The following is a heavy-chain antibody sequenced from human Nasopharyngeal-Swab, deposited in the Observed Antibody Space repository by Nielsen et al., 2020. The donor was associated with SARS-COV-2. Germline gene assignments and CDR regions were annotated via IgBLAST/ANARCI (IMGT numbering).Heavy chain of an antibody. J-gene: IGHJ4*02. D-gene: IGHD3-3*01. Sequence: WIRQPPGKGLEWVSYISSSSSTIYYADSVKGRFTISRDNAKNSLYLQMNSLRAEDTAVYYCARDPPADFWSGYYLDYWGQGTLVTSPQ. V-gene: IGHV3-48*04. CDR3: ARDPPADFWSGYYLDY. CDR2: ISSSSSTI.